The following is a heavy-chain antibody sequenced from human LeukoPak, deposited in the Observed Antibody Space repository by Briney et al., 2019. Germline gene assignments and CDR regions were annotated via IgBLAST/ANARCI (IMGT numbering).Heavy chain of an antibody. J-gene: IGHJ5*02. D-gene: IGHD3-16*01. V-gene: IGHV4-59*11. Sequence: SETLSLTCTAPGGSISNHYWSWIRQAPGKGLEWIGYVYYSGSTNYNPSVKSRVTISVDTSNNQFSLRLSSVTAADTAVYYCAKHLTNAYYDMIWFDPWGQGTLVTVTS. CDR3: AKHLTNAYYDMIWFDP. CDR1: GGSISNHY. CDR2: VYYSGST.